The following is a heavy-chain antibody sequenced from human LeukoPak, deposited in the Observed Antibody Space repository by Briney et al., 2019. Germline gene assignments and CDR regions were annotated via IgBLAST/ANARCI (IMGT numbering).Heavy chain of an antibody. CDR3: ARVGMGYDSSGYYYEFDY. CDR1: GFTVSSNY. J-gene: IGHJ4*02. CDR2: IYSGGST. V-gene: IGHV3-53*01. D-gene: IGHD3-22*01. Sequence: HPGGSLRLSCAASGFTVSSNYMSSVRQAPGKGLEWVSVIYSGGSTYYADSVKGRFTISRDNSKNTLYLQMNSLRAEDTDVYYCARVGMGYDSSGYYYEFDYWGQGTLVTVSS.